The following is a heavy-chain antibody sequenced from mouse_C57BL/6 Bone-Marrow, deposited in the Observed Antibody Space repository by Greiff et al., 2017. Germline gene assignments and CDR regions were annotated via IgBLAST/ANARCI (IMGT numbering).Heavy chain of an antibody. D-gene: IGHD1-1*01. CDR2: INPSTGGT. Sequence: VQLKQSGPELVKPGASVKISCKASGYSFTGYYMNWVKQSPEKSLEWIGEINPSTGGTTYNQKFKAKATLTVDKSSSTAYMQLKSLTSEDSAVYYCARSVDYYGSSSNWYFDVWGTGTTVTVSS. V-gene: IGHV1-42*01. CDR3: ARSVDYYGSSSNWYFDV. CDR1: GYSFTGYY. J-gene: IGHJ1*03.